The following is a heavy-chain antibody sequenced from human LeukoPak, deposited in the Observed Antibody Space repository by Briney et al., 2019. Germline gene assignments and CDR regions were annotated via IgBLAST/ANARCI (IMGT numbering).Heavy chain of an antibody. CDR1: GFTFSRYD. J-gene: IGHJ4*02. D-gene: IGHD3-22*01. Sequence: GGSLRLSCAASGFTFSRYDMHWVRQVPGKYLEWVSAIGTTGDTYYPGSVKGRFTISRDNSKNTLYLQMNSLRAEDTAVYYCAKDMGTYYYDSSGHDLFDYWGQGTLVTVSS. CDR3: AKDMGTYYYDSSGHDLFDY. CDR2: IGTTGDT. V-gene: IGHV3-13*01.